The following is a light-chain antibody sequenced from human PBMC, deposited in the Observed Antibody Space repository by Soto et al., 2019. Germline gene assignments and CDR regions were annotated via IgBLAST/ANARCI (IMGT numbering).Light chain of an antibody. Sequence: QSVLTQPPSASGSLGQSVTISCTGTSSDVGGYNFVSWYQQHPGKAPKLMIYEVFKRPSGVPDRFSGSKSGNTASLTVSGLQAEDDADYYCSSYAGTNNHSRFVFGTGTKLTVL. CDR2: EVF. CDR3: SSYAGTNNHSRFV. CDR1: SSDVGGYNF. J-gene: IGLJ1*01. V-gene: IGLV2-8*01.